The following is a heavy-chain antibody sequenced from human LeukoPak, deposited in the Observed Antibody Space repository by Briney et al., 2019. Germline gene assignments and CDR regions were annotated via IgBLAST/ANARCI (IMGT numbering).Heavy chain of an antibody. D-gene: IGHD3-10*01. CDR1: GFTFSSYE. CDR3: ARVAYGSGSFSMDV. Sequence: GGSLRLSCAASGFTFSSYEMNWVRQAPGKGLEWVSYISSSGSTIYYADSVKGRFTISRDNAKNSLHLQMNSLRAEDTAVYYCARVAYGSGSFSMDVWGKGTTVTVSS. CDR2: ISSSGSTI. J-gene: IGHJ6*03. V-gene: IGHV3-48*03.